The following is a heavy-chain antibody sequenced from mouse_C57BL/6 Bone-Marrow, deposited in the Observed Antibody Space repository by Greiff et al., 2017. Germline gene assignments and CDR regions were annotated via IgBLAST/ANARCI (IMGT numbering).Heavy chain of an antibody. Sequence: QVQLQQPGAELVKPGASVKMSCKASGYTFTSYWITWVKQRPGQGLEWIGDIYPGSGSTHYNEKFKRKATLTVDTSSSTAYMQLSSLTSEDSAVYYCARGPPTVVEPWFAYWGQGTLVTVSA. CDR3: ARGPPTVVEPWFAY. D-gene: IGHD1-1*01. V-gene: IGHV1-55*01. J-gene: IGHJ3*01. CDR1: GYTFTSYW. CDR2: IYPGSGST.